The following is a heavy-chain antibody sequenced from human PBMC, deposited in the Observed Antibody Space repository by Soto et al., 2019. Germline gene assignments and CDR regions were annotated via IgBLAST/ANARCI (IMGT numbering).Heavy chain of an antibody. J-gene: IGHJ6*02. CDR2: FYYSEST. Sequence: QLQLQESGPGLVKPSETLSLTCTVSGGSISSGPYSWGWIRQPPGKGLEWIGTFYYSESTYYNPSLESRVTIXVXTXXNQFSLKVSSVTVADTAVYYCARLGGYCSSTSCYGYYGMDVWGQGTTVTVSS. CDR3: ARLGGYCSSTSCYGYYGMDV. D-gene: IGHD2-2*01. CDR1: GGSISSGPYS. V-gene: IGHV4-39*01.